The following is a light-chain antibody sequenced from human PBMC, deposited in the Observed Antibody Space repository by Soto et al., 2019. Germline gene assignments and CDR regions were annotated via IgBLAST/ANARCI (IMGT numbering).Light chain of an antibody. CDR2: WAS. J-gene: IGKJ2*01. CDR1: QSVLYSSNNKNY. CDR3: QQYYSTPYT. Sequence: DIVMTQSPDSLAVSLGERATINCKSSQSVLYSSNNKNYLAWYQLKPGQPPKLLLYWASTRESGVPDQFSGSGSGTDFTLAISSLQAEDVAVYYCQQYYSTPYTFGQGTKLEIK. V-gene: IGKV4-1*01.